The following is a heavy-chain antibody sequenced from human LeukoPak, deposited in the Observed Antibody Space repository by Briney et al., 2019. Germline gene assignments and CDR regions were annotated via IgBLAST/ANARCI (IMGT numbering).Heavy chain of an antibody. CDR3: ARDQTQIWFGEGLWYFDY. CDR2: ISAYNGNT. CDR1: GYTFTSYG. D-gene: IGHD3-10*01. J-gene: IGHJ4*02. Sequence: AASVRVSCKASGYTFTSYGINWVRQAPGQGLEWMGWISAYNGNTNYAQKLQGRVTMTTDTSTSTAYMELRSLRSDDTAVYYCARDQTQIWFGEGLWYFDYWGQGTLVTVSS. V-gene: IGHV1-18*01.